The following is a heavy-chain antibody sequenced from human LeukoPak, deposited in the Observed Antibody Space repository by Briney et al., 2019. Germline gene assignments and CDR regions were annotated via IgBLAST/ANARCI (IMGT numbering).Heavy chain of an antibody. D-gene: IGHD3-16*01. CDR3: AEGLMG. V-gene: IGHV3-30-3*01. CDR1: GFTFSSYA. Sequence: GGSLRLSCAASGFTFSSYAMHWVRQAPGKGLEWVAVISYDGSNKCYADSVKGRFTISRDNSKNTLYLQMNSLRAEDTAVYYCAEGLMGWGQGTLVTVSS. CDR2: ISYDGSNK. J-gene: IGHJ4*02.